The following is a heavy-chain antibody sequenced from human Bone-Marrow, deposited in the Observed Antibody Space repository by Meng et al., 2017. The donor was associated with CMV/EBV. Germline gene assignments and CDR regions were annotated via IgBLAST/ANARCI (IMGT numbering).Heavy chain of an antibody. J-gene: IGHJ6*02. V-gene: IGHV3-13*01. CDR1: GFTFNTYD. Sequence: GESLKISCAASGFTFNTYDLHWVRQTTREGLEWVSGIGTRGDTYYASSVKGRFTISRENAKKSFYLQMNNLRVGDTAVYYCTRSPNGMDVWGQGHTVTVYS. CDR3: TRSPNGMDV. CDR2: IGTRGDT.